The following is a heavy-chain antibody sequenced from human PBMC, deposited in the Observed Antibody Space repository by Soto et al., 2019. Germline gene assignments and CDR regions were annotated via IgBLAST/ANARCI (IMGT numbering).Heavy chain of an antibody. Sequence: QGQLVQSGPEVKKPGSSVKVSCKDSGGLFSIFAISWVRKAPGQGLEWLGGIIPVFGTTNYAEKFQGRVTITADESTNTAYMELSSLRSGDTAMYFCARGGGPYVWFNEFWGQGTLITVPS. D-gene: IGHD3-16*01. CDR2: IIPVFGTT. CDR1: GGLFSIFA. CDR3: ARGGGPYVWFNEF. V-gene: IGHV1-69*01. J-gene: IGHJ4*02.